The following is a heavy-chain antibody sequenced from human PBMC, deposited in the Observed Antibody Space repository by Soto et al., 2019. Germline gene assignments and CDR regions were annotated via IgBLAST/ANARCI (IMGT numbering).Heavy chain of an antibody. CDR3: ARDLCSGGSCYSGYDY. V-gene: IGHV3-7*01. CDR1: GFTLSSYW. D-gene: IGHD2-15*01. CDR2: IKQDGSEK. Sequence: EVQLVESGGGLVQPGGSLRLSCAASGFTLSSYWMSWVRQAPGKGLEWVANIKQDGSEKYYVDSVKGRFTISRDNAKNSLYLQMNSLRAEDTAVYYCARDLCSGGSCYSGYDYWGQGTLVTVSS. J-gene: IGHJ4*02.